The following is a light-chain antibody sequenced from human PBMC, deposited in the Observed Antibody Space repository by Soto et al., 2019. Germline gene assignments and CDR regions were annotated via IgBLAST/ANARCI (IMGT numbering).Light chain of an antibody. CDR3: QQRSNWIT. CDR2: DAS. Sequence: VLSISVVTLSLYQCERAALSCRASQSISTYLAWYQQRPGQPPRLLIYDASNRATGIAARFSGSGSGTDFSLIISSLEPEDAAVYYCQQRSNWITFGQGTRLENK. J-gene: IGKJ5*01. V-gene: IGKV3-11*01. CDR1: QSISTY.